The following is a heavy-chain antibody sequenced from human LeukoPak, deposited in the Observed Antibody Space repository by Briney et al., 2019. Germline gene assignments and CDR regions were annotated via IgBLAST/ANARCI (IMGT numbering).Heavy chain of an antibody. CDR3: AKDLNYGDLLDY. D-gene: IGHD4-17*01. CDR1: GFTFGNAW. CDR2: IRNDGRNK. Sequence: GGSLRLSCAASGFTFGNAWMTWVRQAPGRGLEWVAFIRNDGRNKYYADSVKGRFTISRDNSKNTLYLQMKSLRAEDTAVYYCAKDLNYGDLLDYWGQGTLVTVSS. J-gene: IGHJ4*02. V-gene: IGHV3-30*02.